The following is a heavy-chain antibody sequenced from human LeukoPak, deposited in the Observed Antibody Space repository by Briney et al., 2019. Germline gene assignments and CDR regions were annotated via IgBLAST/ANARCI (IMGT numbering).Heavy chain of an antibody. CDR1: GFTFNKYA. V-gene: IGHV3-23*01. J-gene: IGHJ6*04. CDR2: LSGSGGST. D-gene: IGHD3-10*02. CDR3: AELGITMIGGV. Sequence: PGGSLRLSCAATGFTFNKYAMSWVRQAPGKGLEWVSGLSGSGGSTFYADSVKGRFTISRDNSRNTLYLQMNSLRAEDTAVYYCAELGITMIGGVWGKGTTVTISS.